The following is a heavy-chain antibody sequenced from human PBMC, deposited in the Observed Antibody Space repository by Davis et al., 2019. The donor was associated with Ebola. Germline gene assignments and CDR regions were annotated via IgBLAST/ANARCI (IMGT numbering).Heavy chain of an antibody. V-gene: IGHV3-11*06. J-gene: IGHJ6*02. CDR2: ISSSSSYT. Sequence: PGGSLRLSCAASGFTFSDYYMSWIRQAPGKGLEWVSYISSSSSYTNYADSVKGRFTISRDNAKNSLYLQMNSLSAEDTAVYYCARQLQKRGYSYGWYYYGMDVWGQGTTVTVSS. CDR1: GFTFSDYY. D-gene: IGHD5-18*01. CDR3: ARQLQKRGYSYGWYYYGMDV.